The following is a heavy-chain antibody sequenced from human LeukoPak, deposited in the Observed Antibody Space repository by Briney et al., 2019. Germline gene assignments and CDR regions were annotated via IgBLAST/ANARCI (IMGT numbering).Heavy chain of an antibody. CDR2: ISSSSSYI. Sequence: PGGSLRLSCAASGFTFSSYSMNWVRQAPGKGLEWVSSISSSSSYIYYADSVKGRFTISGDNAKNSLYLQMNSLRAEDTAVYYCASRPSPYYYDSSGFYYMDVWGKGTTVTVSS. D-gene: IGHD3-22*01. CDR1: GFTFSSYS. CDR3: ASRPSPYYYDSSGFYYMDV. J-gene: IGHJ6*03. V-gene: IGHV3-21*01.